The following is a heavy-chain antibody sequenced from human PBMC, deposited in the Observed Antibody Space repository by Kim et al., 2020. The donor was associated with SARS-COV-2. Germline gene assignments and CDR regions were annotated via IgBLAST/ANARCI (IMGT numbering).Heavy chain of an antibody. Sequence: GGSLRLSFAASGFTFDDYAMHWVRQAPGKGLEWVSGISWNSGTIDYADSVKGRFTISRDNAKNSLYLQMNSLRAEDTALYYCAKDLGRLSSSWAYYYYGMDVWGQGTTVTVSS. CDR2: ISWNSGTI. D-gene: IGHD6-13*01. CDR3: AKDLGRLSSSWAYYYYGMDV. CDR1: GFTFDDYA. V-gene: IGHV3-9*01. J-gene: IGHJ6*02.